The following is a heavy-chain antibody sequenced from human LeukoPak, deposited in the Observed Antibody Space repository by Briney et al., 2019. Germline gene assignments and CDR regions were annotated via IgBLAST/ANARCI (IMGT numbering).Heavy chain of an antibody. CDR3: ARGGHSSSPGRY. CDR1: GGSFSGYY. D-gene: IGHD6-6*01. J-gene: IGHJ4*02. V-gene: IGHV4-34*01. Sequence: PSETLSLTCAVYGGSFSGYYWSWIRQPPGKGLEWIGEINHSGSTNYNPSLKSRVTISVDMSKNQFSLKLSSVTVADTAVYYCARGGHSSSPGRYWGQGTLVTVSS. CDR2: INHSGST.